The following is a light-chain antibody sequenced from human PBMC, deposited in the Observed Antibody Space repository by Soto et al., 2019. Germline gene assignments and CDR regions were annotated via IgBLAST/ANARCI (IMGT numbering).Light chain of an antibody. Sequence: DIQMTQSPTSLSASVGDRVTITCRASQDIRNFVAWYQQKPGKAPKLLIYAASTLQSGVPSRFSGSGSGTDFSVTINSLQPEDVATYSCQKYSSVPVFGPGTKVEMK. CDR2: AAS. V-gene: IGKV1-27*01. CDR1: QDIRNF. J-gene: IGKJ3*01. CDR3: QKYSSVPV.